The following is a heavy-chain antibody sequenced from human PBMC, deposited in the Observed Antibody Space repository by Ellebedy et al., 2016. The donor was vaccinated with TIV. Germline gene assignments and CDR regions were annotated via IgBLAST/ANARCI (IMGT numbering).Heavy chain of an antibody. V-gene: IGHV4-59*01. CDR3: ARFDYDVEGYYGLDV. D-gene: IGHD3-16*01. CDR1: GGSISKFS. CDR2: IFYSGDT. J-gene: IGHJ6*02. Sequence: SETLSLXCTVSGGSISKFSWTWIRQPPGKGLEWIGYIFYSGDTNYNPSLKSRVSMSVDTSKSQLSLTLTSVTAADTGVYYCARFDYDVEGYYGLDVWGQGTTFTVSS.